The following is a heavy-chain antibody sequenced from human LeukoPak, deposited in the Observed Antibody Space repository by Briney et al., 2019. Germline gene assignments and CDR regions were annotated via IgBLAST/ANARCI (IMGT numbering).Heavy chain of an antibody. Sequence: PGGSLRLSCAASGFTVSHNYMSWVRQAPGKGLEWVSVISSTGASTYYADSVKGRFTISRDNSKNTLYLQMNSLRAEDTAVYYCARANWGHPMYYFDYWGQGTLVTVSS. D-gene: IGHD7-27*01. CDR1: GFTVSHNY. V-gene: IGHV3-66*01. J-gene: IGHJ4*02. CDR2: ISSTGAST. CDR3: ARANWGHPMYYFDY.